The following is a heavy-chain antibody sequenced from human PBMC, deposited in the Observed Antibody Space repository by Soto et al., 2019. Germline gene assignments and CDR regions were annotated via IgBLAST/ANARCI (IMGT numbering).Heavy chain of an antibody. CDR2: IRNKANSYAT. V-gene: IGHV3-73*01. J-gene: IGHJ4*02. Sequence: EVQLVESGGGLVQPGGSLKLSCVASGFTFSGSAMHWVRQASGKGLEWVGRIRNKANSYATAYAASVKGRFIISRDDSENTVYLQMNSLKTEDTAVYYCTRSSSGWYASIDFWGQGTLVTVSS. D-gene: IGHD6-19*01. CDR1: GFTFSGSA. CDR3: TRSSSGWYASIDF.